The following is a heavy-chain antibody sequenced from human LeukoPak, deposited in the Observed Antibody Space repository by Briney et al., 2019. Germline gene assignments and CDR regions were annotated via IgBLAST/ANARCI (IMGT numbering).Heavy chain of an antibody. Sequence: PSETLSLTCTVYGGSISNYYWSWIRQPPGKGLEWIGYIYYSGSTNYNPSLKSRVIISVDTSKNQFSLKLSSVAAADTAVYYCARDYGDYFDYWGQGTLVTVSS. V-gene: IGHV4-59*01. J-gene: IGHJ4*02. CDR2: IYYSGST. CDR1: GGSISNYY. D-gene: IGHD4-17*01. CDR3: ARDYGDYFDY.